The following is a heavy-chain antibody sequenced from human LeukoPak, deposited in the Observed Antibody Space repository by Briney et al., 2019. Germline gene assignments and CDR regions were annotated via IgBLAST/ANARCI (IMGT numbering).Heavy chain of an antibody. Sequence: PGGSLRLSCAASGFTFSRYGMHWVRQAPGKGLEWVAVILFDGSNKYYADSVKGRFTISRDNSKNTLYLQMNILRAEDTAVYYCAKVGDGDYYLDYWGQGTLVTVSS. V-gene: IGHV3-33*06. D-gene: IGHD4-17*01. CDR2: ILFDGSNK. CDR1: GFTFSRYG. J-gene: IGHJ4*02. CDR3: AKVGDGDYYLDY.